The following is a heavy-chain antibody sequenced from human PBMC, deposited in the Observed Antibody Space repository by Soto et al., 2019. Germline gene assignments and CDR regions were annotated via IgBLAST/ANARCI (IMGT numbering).Heavy chain of an antibody. D-gene: IGHD2-2*01. CDR3: GADRATPAYLPGHTWFDP. J-gene: IGHJ5*02. Sequence: QMQLVQSGPEVKKPGTSVRVSCKASGFTFTSSAMHWVRQARGQRLEWIGWIVVGSGNTNYAQKFQDRVTITRDMSTSTAYVELSSLRSEDTAVYYCGADRATPAYLPGHTWFDPWGQGTRVTVSS. V-gene: IGHV1-58*02. CDR2: IVVGSGNT. CDR1: GFTFTSSA.